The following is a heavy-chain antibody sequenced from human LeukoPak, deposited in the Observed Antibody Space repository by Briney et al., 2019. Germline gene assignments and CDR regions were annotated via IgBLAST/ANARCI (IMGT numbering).Heavy chain of an antibody. J-gene: IGHJ4*02. CDR2: INWDGYST. CDR3: VRDLRTDYAFDS. CDR1: GFIFDDYG. V-gene: IGHV3-20*04. D-gene: IGHD4/OR15-4a*01. Sequence: PGGSLRLSCAASGFIFDDYGMTWVRQGPGKGLDWVSGINWDGYSTGYADSVRGRFTIPRDNAKSTLYLQMNSLRPEDTALYYCVRDLRTDYAFDSWGQGTLVTVSS.